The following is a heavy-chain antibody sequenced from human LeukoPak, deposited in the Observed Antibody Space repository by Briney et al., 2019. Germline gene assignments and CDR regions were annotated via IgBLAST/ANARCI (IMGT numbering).Heavy chain of an antibody. Sequence: ASVTVSCKASGYTFTGHYMHWVRQAPGQGLEWMGWINPDSGGTDYAQKFQGRVTMTRDTSITTAYMELSRLTSDDTAVYFCARDPRIKATGDDNWFDPWGQGTLVSVSS. V-gene: IGHV1-2*02. CDR1: GYTFTGHY. CDR2: INPDSGGT. J-gene: IGHJ5*02. CDR3: ARDPRIKATGDDNWFDP. D-gene: IGHD1-1*01.